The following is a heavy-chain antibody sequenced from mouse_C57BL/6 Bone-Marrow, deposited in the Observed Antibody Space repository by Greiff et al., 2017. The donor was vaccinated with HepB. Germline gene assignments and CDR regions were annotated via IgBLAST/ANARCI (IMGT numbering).Heavy chain of an antibody. CDR1: GYTFTDYE. Sequence: VKLQESGAELVRPGASVTLSCKASGYTFTDYEMHWVKQTPVHGLEWIGAIDPETGGTAYNQKFKGKTILTADKSSSTAYMELRSLTSEDSAVYYCRRRGYGNFAWFAYWGQGTLVTVSA. D-gene: IGHD2-1*01. CDR3: RRRGYGNFAWFAY. J-gene: IGHJ3*01. V-gene: IGHV1-15*01. CDR2: IDPETGGT.